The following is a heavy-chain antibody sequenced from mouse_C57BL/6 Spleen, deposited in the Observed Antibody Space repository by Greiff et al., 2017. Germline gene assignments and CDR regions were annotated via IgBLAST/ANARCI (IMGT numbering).Heavy chain of an antibody. CDR2: IYPGDGDT. Sequence: QVQLQQSGPELVKPGASVKISCKASGYAFSSSWMNWVKQRPGKGLEWLGRIYPGDGDTNYNGKFKGKATLTADKSSSTAYMQLSSLTSEDSAVYFCAREGGTGGDYYAMGDGGQGTSVTASS. CDR3: AREGGTGGDYYAMGD. V-gene: IGHV1-82*01. CDR1: GYAFSSSW. D-gene: IGHD4-1*01. J-gene: IGHJ4*01.